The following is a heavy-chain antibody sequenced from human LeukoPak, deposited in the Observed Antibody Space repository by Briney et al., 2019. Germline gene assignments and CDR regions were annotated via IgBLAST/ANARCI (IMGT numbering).Heavy chain of an antibody. J-gene: IGHJ3*01. Sequence: GGSLRLSCAASGFTFSNYGIHWVRQAPGKGLEWVAFIRSDGSKEYHADSVKGRFIISRDNSKKILYLQMNSLRAEDTAMYYCAKEAGLFDVWGQGTMVTVSS. CDR1: GFTFSNYG. CDR3: AKEAGLFDV. CDR2: IRSDGSKE. V-gene: IGHV3-30*02.